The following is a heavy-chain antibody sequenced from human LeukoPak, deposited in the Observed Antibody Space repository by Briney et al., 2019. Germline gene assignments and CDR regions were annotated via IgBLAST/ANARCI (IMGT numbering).Heavy chain of an antibody. CDR3: ARHEYSGRVYGLAWFDP. CDR1: GGSISSSGYY. J-gene: IGHJ5*02. Sequence: PSGTLSLTCTVSGGSISSSGYYWGWIRQSPGKGLGWIASIYYSGSTYYNPSLKSRVTISVDTSKNQLSLKLSSLTAADTAVYYCARHEYSGRVYGLAWFDPWGQGTLVTVSS. V-gene: IGHV4-39*01. D-gene: IGHD1-26*01. CDR2: IYYSGST.